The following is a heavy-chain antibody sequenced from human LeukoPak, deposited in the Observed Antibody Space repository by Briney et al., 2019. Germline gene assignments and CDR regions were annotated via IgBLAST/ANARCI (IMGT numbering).Heavy chain of an antibody. J-gene: IGHJ4*02. D-gene: IGHD6-6*01. CDR2: IPPSDYHV. V-gene: IGHV3-21*01. CDR1: GFTFSAYS. Sequence: KPGGSLRLSCAASGFTFSAYSMSWVRRAPGKGLEWVSSIPPSDYHVYYADSVRDRFTISRDNAKNSLSLQMNRLRVEDTAVYYCARGIAARGPAYYFDYWGQGILVTVSS. CDR3: ARGIAARGPAYYFDY.